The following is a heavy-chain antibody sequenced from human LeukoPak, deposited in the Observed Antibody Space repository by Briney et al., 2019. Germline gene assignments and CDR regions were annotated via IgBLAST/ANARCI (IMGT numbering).Heavy chain of an antibody. Sequence: PETLSLTCTVSRASISSYYWTWIPQPARQGLERMGRIYTSRRTNYNPPLKRGVATSVDTPKNQSSLNLSSVTAADTAVYCCARLSAVSSSSRGFDYWGQGTLVTVSS. CDR2: IYTSRRT. J-gene: IGHJ4*02. D-gene: IGHD2-2*01. V-gene: IGHV4-4*07. CDR1: RASISSYY. CDR3: ARLSAVSSSSRGFDY.